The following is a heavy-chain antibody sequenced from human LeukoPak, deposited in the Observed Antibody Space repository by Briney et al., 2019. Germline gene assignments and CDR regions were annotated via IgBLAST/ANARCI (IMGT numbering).Heavy chain of an antibody. CDR1: GFTFSSYS. J-gene: IGHJ4*02. CDR3: ARVGIVGATTGFDY. Sequence: GGSLRLSCAASGFTFSSYSMNWVRQAPGKGLEWVSSITGSSSYIYYADSLKGRFTISRDNAKNSLYLQMNSLRAEDTAVYYCARVGIVGATTGFDYWGQGTLVTVSS. D-gene: IGHD1-26*01. V-gene: IGHV3-21*06. CDR2: ITGSSSYI.